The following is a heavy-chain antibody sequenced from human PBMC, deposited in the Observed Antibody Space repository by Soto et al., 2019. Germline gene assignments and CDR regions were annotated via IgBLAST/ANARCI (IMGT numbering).Heavy chain of an antibody. CDR1: GYSFTSYW. J-gene: IGHJ4*02. V-gene: IGHV5-51*01. CDR2: IYPGDSDT. D-gene: IGHD2-15*01. CDR3: ARSKDVGNLVVVAATAAY. Sequence: PGESLKISCKGSGYSFTSYWIGWVRQMPGKGLEWMGIIYPGDSDTRYSPSFQGQVTISADKSMSTAYPQWSSLKASDTAMFHCARSKDVGNLVVVAATAAYWGQGTLVIVSS.